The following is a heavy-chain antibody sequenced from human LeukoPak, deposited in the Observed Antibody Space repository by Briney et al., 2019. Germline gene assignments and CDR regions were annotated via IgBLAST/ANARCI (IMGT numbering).Heavy chain of an antibody. Sequence: PSETLSLTCAVYGGSFSGYYWSWIRQPPGKGLEWIGEINHSGSTNYNPSLKSRVPISVDTSKNQLSLKLSSVTAADTAVYYCARGIVGVEWGQGTLDTVSS. CDR1: GGSFSGYY. CDR3: ARGIVGVE. D-gene: IGHD1-26*01. V-gene: IGHV4-34*01. J-gene: IGHJ4*02. CDR2: INHSGST.